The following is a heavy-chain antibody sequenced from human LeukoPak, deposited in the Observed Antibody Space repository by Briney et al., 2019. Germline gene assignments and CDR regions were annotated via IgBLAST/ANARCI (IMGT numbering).Heavy chain of an antibody. V-gene: IGHV4-59*08. J-gene: IGHJ4*02. CDR1: GGSISSYY. Sequence: SETLSLTCTVSGGSISSYYWSWIRQPPGKGLEWIGYIYYSGSTNYNPSLKSRVTISVDTSKNQFSLKLSSVTAADTAVYYCARHDGGYSRVPFDYWGQGTLVTVSS. CDR3: ARHDGGYSRVPFDY. D-gene: IGHD5-12*01. CDR2: IYYSGST.